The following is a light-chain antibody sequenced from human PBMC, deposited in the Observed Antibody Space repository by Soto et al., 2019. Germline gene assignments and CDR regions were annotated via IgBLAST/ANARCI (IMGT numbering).Light chain of an antibody. CDR3: MQALQTPLT. CDR2: LGS. J-gene: IGKJ3*01. Sequence: DIVMTQSPLSLPVTPGEPASISCRSSQSLLHSNGYNYLDWYLQKPGQSPQLLIYLGSNRASGVPDRFSGSGSCTDFTLKISRVEAEDVGVYYCMQALQTPLTFGPGTKVDF. CDR1: QSLLHSNGYNY. V-gene: IGKV2-28*01.